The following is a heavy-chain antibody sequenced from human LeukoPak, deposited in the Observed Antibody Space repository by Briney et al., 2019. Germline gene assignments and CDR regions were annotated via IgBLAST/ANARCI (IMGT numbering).Heavy chain of an antibody. J-gene: IGHJ6*02. D-gene: IGHD2-2*01. Sequence: GRSLRLSCAASGFTFSSYGMHWVRQAPGKGLEWVAVIWYDGSNKYYADSVKGRFTISGDNSKNTLYLQMNSLRAEDTAVYYCARLSYCSSTSCSDYYYYGMDVWGQGTTVTVSS. CDR1: GFTFSSYG. CDR3: ARLSYCSSTSCSDYYYYGMDV. V-gene: IGHV3-33*01. CDR2: IWYDGSNK.